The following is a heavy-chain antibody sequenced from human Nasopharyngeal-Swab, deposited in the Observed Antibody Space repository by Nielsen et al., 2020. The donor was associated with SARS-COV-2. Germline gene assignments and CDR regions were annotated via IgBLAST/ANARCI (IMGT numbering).Heavy chain of an antibody. CDR3: ATSYYDYVWGSYRYWYYFDY. V-gene: IGHV3-23*01. CDR1: GFTVSSNY. D-gene: IGHD3-16*02. CDR2: ISGSGGST. J-gene: IGHJ4*02. Sequence: GESLKISCAASGFTVSSNYMSWVRQAPGKGLEWVSAISGSGGSTYYADSVKGRFTISRDNSKNTLYLQMNSLRAEDTAVYYCATSYYDYVWGSYRYWYYFDYWGQGTLVTVSS.